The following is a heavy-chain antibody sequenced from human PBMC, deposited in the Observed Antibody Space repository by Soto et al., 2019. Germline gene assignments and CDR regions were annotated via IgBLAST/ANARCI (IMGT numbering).Heavy chain of an antibody. D-gene: IGHD2-8*01. CDR2: IYSNGDT. CDR1: GFSVGSNY. V-gene: IGHV3-53*02. J-gene: IGHJ4*02. CDR3: ARKSDSSPVPEADGV. Sequence: EVQLVETGGGLIQPGGSLRLSCAASGFSVGSNYMTWVRQCPGKGLEWVSLIYSNGDTDYADSVKGRFSISRDNFKNTLYLQMNNLRAEHTAVYHCARKSDSSPVPEADGVWGRGTLVTVSS.